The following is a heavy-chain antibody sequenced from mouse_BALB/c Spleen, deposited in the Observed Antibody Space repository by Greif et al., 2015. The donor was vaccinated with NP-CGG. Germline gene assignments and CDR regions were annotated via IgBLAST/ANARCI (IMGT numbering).Heavy chain of an antibody. V-gene: IGHV1-15*01. CDR3: TRYGNYRFAY. D-gene: IGHD2-1*01. CDR1: GYTFTDYE. Sequence: VQLQQSGAELVRPGASVTLSCKASGYTFTDYEMHWVKQTSVHGLEWIGAIDPETGGTAYNQKFKGKATLTADKSSSTAYMELRSLTSEDSAVDYCTRYGNYRFAYWGQGTLFTVSA. CDR2: IDPETGGT. J-gene: IGHJ3*01.